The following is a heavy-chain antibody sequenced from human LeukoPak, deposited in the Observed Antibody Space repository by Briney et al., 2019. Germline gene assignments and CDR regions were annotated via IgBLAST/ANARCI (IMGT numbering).Heavy chain of an antibody. Sequence: RTSQTLSLTCTVSGDPISRGGYYWSWIRQHPGKGLEWIGYIYYSGSTYYNPSLKIRVTISADTSKYQFSLKLSSVTAADTAVYYCARDRPTSGYSYGFDYWGQGTLVTVSS. D-gene: IGHD5-18*01. CDR1: GDPISRGGYY. CDR2: IYYSGST. V-gene: IGHV4-31*03. CDR3: ARDRPTSGYSYGFDY. J-gene: IGHJ4*02.